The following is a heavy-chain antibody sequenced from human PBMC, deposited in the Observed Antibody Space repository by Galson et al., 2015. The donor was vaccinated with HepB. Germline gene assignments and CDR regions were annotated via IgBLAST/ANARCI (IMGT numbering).Heavy chain of an antibody. CDR2: IKPSGNSE. V-gene: IGHV1-46*01. CDR3: ARYSSTRAFDY. CDR1: GYTFTSYS. Sequence: SLKVSCKASGYTFTSYSMFWVRQAPGQGLEWMALIKPSGNSESYSQKVQGPFTMTRDTSTSTVYMELSSLRSEDTAVYYCARYSSTRAFDYWGQGTLVTVSS. J-gene: IGHJ4*02. D-gene: IGHD2-2*01.